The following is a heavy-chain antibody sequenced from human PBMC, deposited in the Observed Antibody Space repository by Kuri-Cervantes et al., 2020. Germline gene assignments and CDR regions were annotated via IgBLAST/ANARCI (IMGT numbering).Heavy chain of an antibody. J-gene: IGHJ3*02. CDR1: GYSISSGYY. V-gene: IGHV4-38-2*01. CDR2: IYHSGST. Sequence: GSLRLSCAVSGYSISSGYYWGWIRQPPGKGLEWIGSIYHSGSTYYNPSLKSRVTISVDTSKNQFSLKLSSVTAADTAVYYCATSSRNAFDIWGQGTMVTVSS. D-gene: IGHD6-13*01. CDR3: ATSSRNAFDI.